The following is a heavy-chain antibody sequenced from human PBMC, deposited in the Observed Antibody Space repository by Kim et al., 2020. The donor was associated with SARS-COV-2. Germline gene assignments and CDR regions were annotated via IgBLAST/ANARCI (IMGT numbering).Heavy chain of an antibody. CDR2: ISAYNGNT. V-gene: IGHV1-18*04. CDR1: GYTFTSYG. Sequence: ASVKVSCKASGYTFTSYGISWVRQAPGQGLEWMGWISAYNGNTNYAQKLQGRVTMTTDTSTSTAYMELRSLRSDDTAVYYCARWGSMVRGVIIHFDYWGQGTLVTVSS. CDR3: ARWGSMVRGVIIHFDY. J-gene: IGHJ4*02. D-gene: IGHD3-10*01.